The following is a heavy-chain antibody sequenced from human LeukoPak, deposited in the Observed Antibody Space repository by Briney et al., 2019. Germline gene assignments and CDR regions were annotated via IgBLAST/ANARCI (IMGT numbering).Heavy chain of an antibody. CDR1: GFTFDDYA. V-gene: IGHV3-9*01. Sequence: GGSLRLSCAASGFTFDDYAMHWVRQAPGKGLEWVSGISWNSGSIGYADSVKGRFTISRDNAKNSLYLQMNSLRAEDTALYYCAKDFYSEAYYYYYGMDVWGQGTTVTVS. CDR2: ISWNSGSI. J-gene: IGHJ6*02. CDR3: AKDFYSEAYYYYYGMDV. D-gene: IGHD6-13*01.